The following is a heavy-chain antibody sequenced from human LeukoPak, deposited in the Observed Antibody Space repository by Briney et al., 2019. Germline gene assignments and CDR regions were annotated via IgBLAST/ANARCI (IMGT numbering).Heavy chain of an antibody. CDR2: IRYDGSNK. J-gene: IGHJ4*02. CDR1: GFTFSSYG. CDR3: AKAYSDYDTSGYRYYFDY. Sequence: GGSLRLSCAASGFTFSSYGMHWVRQAPGKGLEWVAFIRYDGSNKYYADSVKGRFTIARDNSKNTRYLQVNSLRAEDTAVYYCAKAYSDYDTSGYRYYFDYWGQGTLVTVSS. D-gene: IGHD3-22*01. V-gene: IGHV3-30*02.